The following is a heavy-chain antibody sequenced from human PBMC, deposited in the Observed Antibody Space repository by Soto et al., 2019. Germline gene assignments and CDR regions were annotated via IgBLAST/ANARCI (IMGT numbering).Heavy chain of an antibody. J-gene: IGHJ4*02. CDR2: ISSSSSYI. V-gene: IGHV3-21*01. CDR1: GFTFSSYS. Sequence: GGSLRLSCAASGFTFSSYSMNWVRQAPGKGLEWFLSISSSSSYIYYAVSVKGRFTISRDNAKNSLYLQMNSLRAEDTAVYFCARDISYYDFWSGYYSGGLDYWGQGTLVTVSS. D-gene: IGHD3-3*01. CDR3: ARDISYYDFWSGYYSGGLDY.